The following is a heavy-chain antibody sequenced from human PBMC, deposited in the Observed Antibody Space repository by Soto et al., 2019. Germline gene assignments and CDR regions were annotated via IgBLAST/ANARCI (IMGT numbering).Heavy chain of an antibody. CDR2: IYYSGST. D-gene: IGHD3-22*01. CDR3: ARDIYDTSGYYHNWLDP. J-gene: IGHJ5*02. Sequence: SETLSLTCTVSGGPISSGGYYWSWIRQHPGKGLEWIGYIYYSGSTYYNPSLKSRVTISVDTSKNQFSLKLSSVTAADTAVYYCARDIYDTSGYYHNWLDPWGQGTLVTVYS. V-gene: IGHV4-31*03. CDR1: GGPISSGGYY.